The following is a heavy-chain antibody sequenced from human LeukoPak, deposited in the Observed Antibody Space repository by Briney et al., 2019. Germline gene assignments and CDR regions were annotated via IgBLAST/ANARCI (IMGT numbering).Heavy chain of an antibody. CDR1: GYTFTGYY. V-gene: IGHV1-2*02. CDR3: ARALVLMGTTARYYFDS. Sequence: ASVKVSCKASGYTFTGYYMHWVRQAPGQGLEWMGWINPNSGGTNYAQKFQGRVTMTRDTSISTAYMELSRLRSDDTAVYYCARALVLMGTTARYYFDSWGQGTLVTVSS. CDR2: INPNSGGT. D-gene: IGHD1-7*01. J-gene: IGHJ4*02.